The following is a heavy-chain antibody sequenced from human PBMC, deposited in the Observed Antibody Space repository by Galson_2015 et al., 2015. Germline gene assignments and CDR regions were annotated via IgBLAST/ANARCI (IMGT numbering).Heavy chain of an antibody. CDR2: IRRDGSSM. D-gene: IGHD3-10*01. Sequence: SLRLSCAASGFIFSTQSMNWVRQAPGKGLEWISYIRRDGSSMNYADSVKGRFTIFRDNGQNLLYLQMNSLRGEDTAVYYCARGVGSTNRNDHRFDPWGQGTLVTVSS. V-gene: IGHV3-48*01. CDR1: GFIFSTQS. CDR3: ARGVGSTNRNDHRFDP. J-gene: IGHJ5*02.